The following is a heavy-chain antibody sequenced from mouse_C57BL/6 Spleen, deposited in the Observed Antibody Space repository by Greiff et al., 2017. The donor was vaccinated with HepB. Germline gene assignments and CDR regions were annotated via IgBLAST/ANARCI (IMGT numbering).Heavy chain of an antibody. V-gene: IGHV5-9*01. Sequence: EVHLVESGGGLVKPGGSLKLSCAASGFTFSSYTMSWVRQTPEKRLEWVATISGGGGNTYYPDSVKGRFTISRDNAKNTLYLQMSSLRSEDTALYYCARRYYGNYDWYFDVWGTGTTVTVSS. CDR3: ARRYYGNYDWYFDV. CDR2: ISGGGGNT. J-gene: IGHJ1*03. CDR1: GFTFSSYT. D-gene: IGHD2-1*01.